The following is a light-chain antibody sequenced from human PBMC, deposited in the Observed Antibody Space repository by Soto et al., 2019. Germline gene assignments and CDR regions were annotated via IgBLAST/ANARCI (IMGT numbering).Light chain of an antibody. CDR1: SSDVGGYNY. J-gene: IGLJ2*01. V-gene: IGLV2-14*01. CDR3: SSYTSSSTPVV. Sequence: QSVLTQPASVSGSPGQSITISCTGTSSDVGGYNYVSWYQQHPGKAPKLMIYDVSNRPSGVSNRFSGSKSGNSASLTISGLQAADEADYYCSSYTSSSTPVVFGGGTKVTVL. CDR2: DVS.